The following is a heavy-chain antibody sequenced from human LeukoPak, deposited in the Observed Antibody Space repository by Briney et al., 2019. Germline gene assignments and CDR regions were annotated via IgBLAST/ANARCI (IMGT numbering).Heavy chain of an antibody. CDR1: GGSFSGYY. J-gene: IGHJ4*02. CDR3: ARGLYSGSSD. CDR2: INHSGST. V-gene: IGHV4-34*01. D-gene: IGHD1-26*01. Sequence: SETLSLTCAVYGGSFSGYYWSWIRQPPGKGLDWIGEINHSGSTNYNPSLKSRVTISVDTSKNQSSLKLSSVTAADTAVYYCARGLYSGSSDWGQGTLVTVSS.